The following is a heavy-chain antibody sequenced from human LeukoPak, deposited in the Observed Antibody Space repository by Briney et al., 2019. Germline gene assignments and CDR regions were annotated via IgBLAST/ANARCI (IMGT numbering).Heavy chain of an antibody. CDR1: GYTFTSYY. CDR2: INPSGGST. CDR3: ARGESVRNYYYYYYMDV. D-gene: IGHD3-10*01. V-gene: IGHV1-46*01. J-gene: IGHJ6*03. Sequence: ASVKVSCKASGYTFTSYYMHWVRQAPGQGLGWMGIINPSGGSTSYAQKFQGRVTMTRDTSTSTVYIELSSLRSEDTAVYYCARGESVRNYYYYYYMDVWGKGTTVTISS.